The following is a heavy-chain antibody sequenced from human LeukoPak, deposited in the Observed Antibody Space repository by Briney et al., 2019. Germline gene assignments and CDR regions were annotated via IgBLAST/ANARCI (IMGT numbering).Heavy chain of an antibody. J-gene: IGHJ4*02. Sequence: ASVKVSCKVSGYTLTELSMHWVRQAPGKGLEWMGGFDPEDGETIYAQKFQGRVTMTEGTSTDTAYMELSSLRSEDTAVYYCATSRAVAGLGASGYFDYWGQGTLVTVSS. CDR2: FDPEDGET. V-gene: IGHV1-24*01. CDR3: ATSRAVAGLGASGYFDY. CDR1: GYTLTELS. D-gene: IGHD6-19*01.